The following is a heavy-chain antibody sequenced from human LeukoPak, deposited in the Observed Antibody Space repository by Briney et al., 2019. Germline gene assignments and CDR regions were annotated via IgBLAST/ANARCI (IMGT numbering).Heavy chain of an antibody. Sequence: GGSLRLSCAASGFTFSSYAMSWVRQAPGKGLERVSAISGSGGSTYYADSVKGRFTISRDNSKNTLYLQMNSLRAEDTAVYYCAKSINYYYDSSGYYRAFDIWGQGTMVTVSS. J-gene: IGHJ3*02. CDR3: AKSINYYYDSSGYYRAFDI. CDR1: GFTFSSYA. V-gene: IGHV3-23*01. CDR2: ISGSGGST. D-gene: IGHD3-22*01.